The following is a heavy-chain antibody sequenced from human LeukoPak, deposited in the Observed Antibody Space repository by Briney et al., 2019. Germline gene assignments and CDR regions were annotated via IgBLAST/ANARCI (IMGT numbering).Heavy chain of an antibody. CDR2: IYYSGST. V-gene: IGHV4-31*03. J-gene: IGHJ6*02. CDR1: GGSISGGGYY. Sequence: SETLSLTCTVSGGSISGGGYYWSWIRQHPGKGLEWIGYIYYSGSTYYNPSLKSRVTISVDTSKNQFSLKLSSVTAADTAVYYCARAGVTGTARIGYYYYGMDVWGQGTTVTVSS. CDR3: ARAGVTGTARIGYYYYGMDV. D-gene: IGHD1-20*01.